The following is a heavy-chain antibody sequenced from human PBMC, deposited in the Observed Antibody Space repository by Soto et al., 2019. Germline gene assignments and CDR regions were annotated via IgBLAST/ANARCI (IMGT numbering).Heavy chain of an antibody. V-gene: IGHV4-59*01. CDR1: GDSIRTYY. D-gene: IGHD1-20*01. CDR3: ARLLTPDNWKRRWFDP. J-gene: IGHJ5*02. CDR2: MYYSGGT. Sequence: SETLSLTCTVSGDSIRTYYWSWIRQPPGKGLEWIGYMYYSGGTNYNPSLKSRVTISVDTSKNQLSLKLSSVTAADTAVYYCARLLTPDNWKRRWFDPWGQGTLLTVSS.